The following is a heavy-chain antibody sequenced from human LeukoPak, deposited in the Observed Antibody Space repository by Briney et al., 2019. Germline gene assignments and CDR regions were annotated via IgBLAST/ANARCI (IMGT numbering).Heavy chain of an antibody. Sequence: GESLNISGKSSGYSFSSYWISWVRQMPGKVLEWMGRIDPGDSFTKYRPCLEGRVTISADKSLSTFYLQWSSLKASDTAIYYCARDGGGVSSWVSHWGQGTLVTVSS. CDR2: IDPGDSFT. D-gene: IGHD2-8*02. CDR3: ARDGGGVSSWVSH. V-gene: IGHV5-10-1*01. J-gene: IGHJ4*02. CDR1: GYSFSSYW.